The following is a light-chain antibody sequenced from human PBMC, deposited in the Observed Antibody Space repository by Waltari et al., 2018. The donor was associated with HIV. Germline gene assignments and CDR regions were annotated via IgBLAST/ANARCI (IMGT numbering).Light chain of an antibody. CDR3: LQDYNYPDT. V-gene: IGKV1-6*01. CDR2: AAS. CDR1: QGIRND. J-gene: IGKJ2*01. Sequence: AIQMTQSPSSLSASVGDRITITCRASQGIRNDLGWFQHKPGKAPQLLIYAASRLQSGVPSRFSGSGSGTDFTLTISSLQPEDFATYFCLQDYNYPDTFGQGTKLEIK.